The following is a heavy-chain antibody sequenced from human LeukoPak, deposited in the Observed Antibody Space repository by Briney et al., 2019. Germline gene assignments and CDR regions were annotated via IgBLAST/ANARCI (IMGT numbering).Heavy chain of an antibody. Sequence: GGSLGLSCAASGFSFSDSWMNWVRQAPGKGLEWVANIKLDASEKYYVDSVKGRFAISRDNAKNTLYLQMNSLRAEDTAVYYCATSRGGSWGQGILVTVSS. CDR1: GFSFSDSW. CDR3: ATSRGGS. J-gene: IGHJ5*02. V-gene: IGHV3-7*01. CDR2: IKLDASEK. D-gene: IGHD3-16*01.